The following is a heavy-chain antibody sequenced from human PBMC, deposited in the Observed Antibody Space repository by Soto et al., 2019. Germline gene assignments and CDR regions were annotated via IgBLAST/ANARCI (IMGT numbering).Heavy chain of an antibody. Sequence: VQSGAEVRKPGESLKISCKGSGYRFTSHWIAWVRQKPGKGLEYMGIIYPGDSDTRYSPSFQGQVTISVDKSISTAFLQWSSLKAWDTAIYYCARLSAVRGPWGGWGQGATVTVSS. D-gene: IGHD3-10*01. CDR2: IYPGDSDT. J-gene: IGHJ6*02. V-gene: IGHV5-51*01. CDR1: GYRFTSHW. CDR3: ARLSAVRGPWGG.